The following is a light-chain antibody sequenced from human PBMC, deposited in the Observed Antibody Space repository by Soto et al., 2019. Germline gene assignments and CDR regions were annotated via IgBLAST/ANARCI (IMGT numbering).Light chain of an antibody. CDR2: NNN. Sequence: QSVLTQPPSASGTPGQRVTISCSGSSSNIGSNTVSWYQQLPGTAPKLLIYNNNQRPSGVPDRFSGSKSGTSASLAISGLQSEDEADYYCAAWDDSLNGGVFGGGTKVTVL. CDR1: SSNIGSNT. CDR3: AAWDDSLNGGV. V-gene: IGLV1-44*01. J-gene: IGLJ3*02.